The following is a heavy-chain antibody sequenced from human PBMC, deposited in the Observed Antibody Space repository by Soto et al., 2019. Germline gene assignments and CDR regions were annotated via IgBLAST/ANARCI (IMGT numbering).Heavy chain of an antibody. J-gene: IGHJ6*02. CDR2: IKEDGSEE. Sequence: PGGALGRTSVASEFPVSRYWMGWIRQAPGKGLEWVANIKEDGSEEYYVDSAKGRLTISRDNAQTSLFLQMNSLSVKDTAVYYCARVPWGRIEPPSLYFSGMDVRG. CDR1: EFPVSRYW. D-gene: IGHD7-27*01. CDR3: ARVPWGRIEPPSLYFSGMDV. V-gene: IGHV3-7*03.